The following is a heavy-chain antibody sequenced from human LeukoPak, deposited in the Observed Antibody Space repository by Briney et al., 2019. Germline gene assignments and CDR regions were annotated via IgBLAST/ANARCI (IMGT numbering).Heavy chain of an antibody. J-gene: IGHJ5*02. CDR2: IYFNGRT. D-gene: IGHD2-21*02. CDR3: ARTARSRDWFDP. V-gene: IGHV4-61*01. CDR1: GGSISDSIVSHS. Sequence: SETLSLTCSVSGGSISDSIVSHSWRWLRQPPGKGLEWIGYIYFNGRTNYSPSLKSRVTLSVDTSKNQFSMKLISVTAADTAVYYCARTARSRDWFDPWGQGSLVTVSS.